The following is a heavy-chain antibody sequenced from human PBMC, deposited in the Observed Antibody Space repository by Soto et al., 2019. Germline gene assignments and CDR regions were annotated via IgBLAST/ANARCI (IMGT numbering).Heavy chain of an antibody. Sequence: PGGSLRLSCAASGFTFSNHAMGWVRQAPGKGLEWVSAIGGSGGSTYYAASVKGRFTISRDNSKNTLYLQMNSLRVEDTAIYYCAKIAEAVAGTVYGYWGQGTLVTV. CDR1: GFTFSNHA. CDR2: IGGSGGST. D-gene: IGHD6-19*01. V-gene: IGHV3-23*01. J-gene: IGHJ4*02. CDR3: AKIAEAVAGTVYGY.